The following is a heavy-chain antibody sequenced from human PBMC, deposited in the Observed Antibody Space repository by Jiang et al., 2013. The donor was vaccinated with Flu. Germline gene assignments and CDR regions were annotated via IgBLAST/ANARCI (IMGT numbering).Heavy chain of an antibody. V-gene: IGHV3-33*01. Sequence: VQLVESGGGVVQPGRSLRLSCAASGFTFSTYGIHWVRQAPGKGLEWVAHIWYDGSHIYYADSVKGRFTISRDNSKNTLYLQMSSLRAEDTALYCCARVRGGGALYYYYYGMDVWGQGTTVTVSS. J-gene: IGHJ6*02. CDR1: GFTFSTYG. CDR3: ARVRGGGALYYYYYGMDV. D-gene: IGHD2-15*01. CDR2: IWYDGSHI.